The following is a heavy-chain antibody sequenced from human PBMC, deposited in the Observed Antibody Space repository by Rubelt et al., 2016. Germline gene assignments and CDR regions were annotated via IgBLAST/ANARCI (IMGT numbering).Heavy chain of an antibody. CDR3: ARVFGVWGSYRESDY. J-gene: IGHJ4*02. D-gene: IGHD3-16*02. Sequence: SYSMNWVRQAPGKGLEWVSSISSSSSYIYYADSVKGRFTISRDNAKNSLYLQMNSLRAEDTAVYYCARVFGVWGSYRESDYWGQGTLVTVSS. CDR2: ISSSSSYI. V-gene: IGHV3-21*01. CDR1: SYS.